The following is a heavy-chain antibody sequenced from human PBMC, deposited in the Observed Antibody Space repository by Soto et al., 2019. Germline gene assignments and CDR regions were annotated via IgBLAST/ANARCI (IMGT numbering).Heavy chain of an antibody. Sequence: GASVKVSCKASGGTFSSYAISWVRQAPGQGLEWMGGIIPIFGTANYAQKFQGRVTITADESTSTAYMELSSLRSEDTAVYYCARHGVIMGLRLGELGYWGQGTLVTVSS. D-gene: IGHD3-16*01. CDR1: GGTFSSYA. CDR2: IIPIFGTA. CDR3: ARHGVIMGLRLGELGY. V-gene: IGHV1-69*13. J-gene: IGHJ4*02.